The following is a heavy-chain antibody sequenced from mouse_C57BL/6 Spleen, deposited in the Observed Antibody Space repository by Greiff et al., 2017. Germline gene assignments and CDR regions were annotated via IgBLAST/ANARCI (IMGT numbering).Heavy chain of an antibody. V-gene: IGHV1-15*01. CDR1: GYTFTDYE. CDR3: THSNYVLWYFDV. CDR2: IDPETGGT. Sequence: VQLQESGAELVRPGASVTLSCKASGYTFTDYEMHWVKQTPVHGLEWIGAIDPETGGTAYKQKFKGKAILTADKSSSTAYMELRSLTSEDSSVYYCTHSNYVLWYFDVWGTGTTVTVSS. J-gene: IGHJ1*03. D-gene: IGHD2-5*01.